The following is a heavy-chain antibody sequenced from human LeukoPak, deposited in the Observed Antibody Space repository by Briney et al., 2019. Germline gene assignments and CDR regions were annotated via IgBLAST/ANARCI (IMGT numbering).Heavy chain of an antibody. D-gene: IGHD3-3*01. Sequence: GGSLRLSCAASGFTFGKYWMSWVRQAPGKGLEWVANIKLDGSEKNYVDSVKGRFTISRDNTKNSLYLQMNSLRVEDTAVFYCARDQYDTWSRRGNFDSWGQGTLVIVSS. V-gene: IGHV3-7*03. CDR2: IKLDGSEK. CDR1: GFTFGKYW. J-gene: IGHJ4*02. CDR3: ARDQYDTWSRRGNFDS.